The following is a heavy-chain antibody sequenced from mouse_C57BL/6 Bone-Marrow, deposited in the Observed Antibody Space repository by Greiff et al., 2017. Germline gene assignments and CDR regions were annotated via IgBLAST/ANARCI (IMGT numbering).Heavy chain of an antibody. CDR3: TRDDGSSYYAMDY. Sequence: VQLQQSGAELVRPGASVTLSCKASGYTFTDYEMHWVKQTPVHGLEWIGAIDPETGGTAYNQKFKGKALLTADKSSSTAYMELRSLTSEDSAVYYCTRDDGSSYYAMDYWGQGTSVTVSS. V-gene: IGHV1-15*01. D-gene: IGHD1-1*01. CDR1: GYTFTDYE. CDR2: IDPETGGT. J-gene: IGHJ4*01.